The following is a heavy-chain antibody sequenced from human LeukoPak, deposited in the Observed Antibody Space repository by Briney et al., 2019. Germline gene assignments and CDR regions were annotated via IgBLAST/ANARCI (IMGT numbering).Heavy chain of an antibody. Sequence: SETLSLTCTVSGGSISSSGYYWGWIRQPPGKGLEWIGSIYYSGSTYYNPSLKSRVTISVDTSKNQFSLKLSSVTAADTAVYYCARAGGITIFGVAGWFDPWGQGTLVTVSS. CDR2: IYYSGST. CDR3: ARAGGITIFGVAGWFDP. J-gene: IGHJ5*02. D-gene: IGHD3-3*01. CDR1: GGSISSSGYY. V-gene: IGHV4-39*01.